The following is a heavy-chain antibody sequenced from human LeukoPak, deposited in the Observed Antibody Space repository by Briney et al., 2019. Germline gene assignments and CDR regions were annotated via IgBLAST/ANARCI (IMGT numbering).Heavy chain of an antibody. D-gene: IGHD3-10*01. Sequence: GGSLRLSCAASGFTFSTYTMAWVRQAPGGGLEWVSGISDNGGRTYYADSVKGRFAISRDDSKSTLYLQMSSLRGEDTAVYYCAKDFGRNLGGPGYWGRGTLVIVSS. CDR1: GFTFSTYT. CDR3: AKDFGRNLGGPGY. J-gene: IGHJ4*02. CDR2: ISDNGGRT. V-gene: IGHV3-23*01.